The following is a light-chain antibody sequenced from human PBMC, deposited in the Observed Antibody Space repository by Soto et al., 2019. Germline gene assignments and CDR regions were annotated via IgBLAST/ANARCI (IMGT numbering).Light chain of an antibody. V-gene: IGKV1-6*02. CDR3: LQDYNYPPT. Sequence: AIQMTQSPSSQSASVGDRVTITCRASQAIRNALGWYQQKPGKAPKLLIYAASSLQSGVPSRFSGSGSGTDFTLTISSLQAEDFATYYFLQDYNYPPTFGQGTRLEMK. CDR1: QAIRNA. CDR2: AAS. J-gene: IGKJ5*01.